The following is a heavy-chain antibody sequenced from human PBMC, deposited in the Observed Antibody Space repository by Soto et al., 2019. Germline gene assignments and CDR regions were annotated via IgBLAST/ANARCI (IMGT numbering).Heavy chain of an antibody. CDR3: AREGSGYGISGENWFDP. D-gene: IGHD5-12*01. J-gene: IGHJ5*02. Sequence: GGSLRLSCAASGFTFSSYSMNWVRQAPGKGLEWVSSISSSSSYIYYADSVKGRFTISRDNAKNSLYLQMNSLRAEDTAVYYCAREGSGYGISGENWFDPWGQGTLVTVSS. V-gene: IGHV3-21*01. CDR1: GFTFSSYS. CDR2: ISSSSSYI.